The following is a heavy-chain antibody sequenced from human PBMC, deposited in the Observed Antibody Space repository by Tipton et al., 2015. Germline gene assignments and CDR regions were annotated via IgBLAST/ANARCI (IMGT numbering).Heavy chain of an antibody. Sequence: LRLSCTVSGGSINSGDYYWSWIRQPPGKGLEWIGYIYYRGTTDYNPSLKSRVSTSVDTSKNQIYLNLSSLTAADTAVYYCARLGGYSSSWSFFDYWGQGTLVRVSS. V-gene: IGHV4-31*02. D-gene: IGHD6-13*01. CDR3: ARLGGYSSSWSFFDY. J-gene: IGHJ4*02. CDR2: IYYRGTT. CDR1: GGSINSGDYY.